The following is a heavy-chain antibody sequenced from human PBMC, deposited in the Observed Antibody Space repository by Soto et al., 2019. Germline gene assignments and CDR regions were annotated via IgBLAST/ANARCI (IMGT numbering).Heavy chain of an antibody. CDR1: GFTFSDYF. CDR2: ISSSGSA. D-gene: IGHD4-17*01. J-gene: IGHJ4*02. V-gene: IGHV3-11*05. Sequence: QVQLVESGGVLVKPGGSLRLSCVASGFTFSDYFMTWIRQAPGKGLQWVSYISSSGSANYADSVKGRFTTSRDNAKNSLYPQMNSLRVADTAVYYCARDCATTVVSSPYYWGQGTLVTVSS. CDR3: ARDCATTVVSSPYY.